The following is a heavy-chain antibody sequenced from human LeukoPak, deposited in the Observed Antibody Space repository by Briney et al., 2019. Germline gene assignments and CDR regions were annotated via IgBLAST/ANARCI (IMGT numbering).Heavy chain of an antibody. J-gene: IGHJ4*02. CDR2: INSDGRGT. V-gene: IGHV3-74*03. D-gene: IGHD6-19*01. Sequence: GGSLRLSCAASGFTFSNYWMHWVRQAPGKGLVWLSRINSDGRGTTYADSVKGRFTVSRDNAKNSLYLQMNSLRAEDTAVYYCARGGSSGLHCDYWGQGTLVTVSS. CDR3: ARGGSSGLHCDY. CDR1: GFTFSNYW.